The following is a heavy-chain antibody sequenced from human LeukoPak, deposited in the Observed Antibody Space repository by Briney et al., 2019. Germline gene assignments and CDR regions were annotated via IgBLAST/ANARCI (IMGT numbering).Heavy chain of an antibody. CDR3: ARERVVGYYGSGSPINYFDY. CDR2: INPNSGGT. J-gene: IGHJ4*02. Sequence: ASVKVSCKASGYTFTGYYMHWVRQAPGQGLEWMGWINPNSGGTNYAQKFQGRVTMTRDTSISTAYMELSRLRSDDTAVYYCARERVVGYYGSGSPINYFDYWGQGTLVTVSS. V-gene: IGHV1-2*02. D-gene: IGHD3-10*01. CDR1: GYTFTGYY.